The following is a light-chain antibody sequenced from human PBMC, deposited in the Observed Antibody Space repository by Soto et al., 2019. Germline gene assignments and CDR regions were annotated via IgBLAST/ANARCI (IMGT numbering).Light chain of an antibody. CDR1: QSIGSS. V-gene: IGKV1-5*01. Sequence: DIQMTQSPSTLSASVGDRVTITCRASQSIGSSLAWYQQKPGKGPKLLIYDASTLESGVPSRFSGSGFGTEFALTISSLQPDDFATYYCQQANSFPLTFGGGTKVEIK. CDR2: DAS. CDR3: QQANSFPLT. J-gene: IGKJ4*01.